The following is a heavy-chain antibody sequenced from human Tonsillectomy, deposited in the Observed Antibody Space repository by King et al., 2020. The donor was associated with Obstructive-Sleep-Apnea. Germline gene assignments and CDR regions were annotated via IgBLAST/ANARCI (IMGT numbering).Heavy chain of an antibody. CDR1: GYTFTSYG. CDR2: ISGYTGKT. J-gene: IGHJ4*02. Sequence: QLVQSGAEVKKPGASVKVSCKASGYTFTSYGINWMRQAPGQGLQWMGWISGYTGKTHYAQNLQDRVTMTRDTSTSTAYMELRSLTSDDTAVYYCARSLMPFTGDCYYFDSWGQGTLVTVSS. D-gene: IGHD2-21*01. CDR3: ARSLMPFTGDCYYFDS. V-gene: IGHV1-18*01.